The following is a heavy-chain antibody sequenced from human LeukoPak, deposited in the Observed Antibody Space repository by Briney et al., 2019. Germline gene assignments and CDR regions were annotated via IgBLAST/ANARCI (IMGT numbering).Heavy chain of an antibody. V-gene: IGHV1-18*01. CDR1: GYTFTSYG. CDR3: ARDDDYGGNSEAFDI. D-gene: IGHD4-23*01. CDR2: ISAYNGNT. J-gene: IGHJ3*02. Sequence: VASVKVSCKASGYTFTSYGISWVRQAPGQGLEWMGWISAYNGNTNYAQKLQGRVTMTTDTSTSTAYMELRSLRSDDTAVYYCARDDDYGGNSEAFDIWGQGTMVTVSS.